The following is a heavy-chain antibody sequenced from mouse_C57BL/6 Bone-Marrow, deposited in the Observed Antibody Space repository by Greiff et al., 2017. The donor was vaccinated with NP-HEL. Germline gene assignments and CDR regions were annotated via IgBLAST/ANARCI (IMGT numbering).Heavy chain of an antibody. V-gene: IGHV7-1*01. D-gene: IGHD4-1*01. Sequence: EVQGVESGGGLVQSGRSLRLSCATSGFTFSDFYMEWVRQAPGKGLEWIAASRNKANDYTTEYSASVKGRFIVSRDTSQSILYLQMNALRAEDTANYYCARDANWDGYWYFDVWGTGTTVTVSS. CDR1: GFTFSDFY. CDR2: SRNKANDYTT. J-gene: IGHJ1*03. CDR3: ARDANWDGYWYFDV.